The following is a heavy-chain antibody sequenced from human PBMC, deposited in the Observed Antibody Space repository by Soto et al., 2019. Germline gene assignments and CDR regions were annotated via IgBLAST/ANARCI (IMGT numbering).Heavy chain of an antibody. Sequence: PSETLSLTCTVSGYSIRSAYYWGWIRQPPGKGLEWIGSISHTGNTYYNPSLKSRVTISVDTSKNQFFLHLSSLTAADTAVYFCATAPGDLIYFDYWGQGTLVTVYS. V-gene: IGHV4-38-2*02. CDR3: ATAPGDLIYFDY. CDR1: GYSIRSAYY. D-gene: IGHD7-27*01. J-gene: IGHJ4*02. CDR2: ISHTGNT.